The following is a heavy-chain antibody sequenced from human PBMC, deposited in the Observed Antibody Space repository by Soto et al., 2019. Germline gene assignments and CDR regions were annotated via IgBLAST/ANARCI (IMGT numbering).Heavy chain of an antibody. J-gene: IGHJ3*02. CDR3: ARDLAPGYCSGGSCPGDAFDI. CDR2: IKPDGSEK. CDR1: GFTFSSYW. Sequence: EVQLVESGGGLVQPGGSLRLSCAASGFTFSSYWMSWVRQAPGEGLEWVANIKPDGSEKYYVDSVKGRFTISRDNAKNSLYLQMNSLRAEDTSVYYCARDLAPGYCSGGSCPGDAFDIWGQGTMVTVSS. V-gene: IGHV3-7*01. D-gene: IGHD2-15*01.